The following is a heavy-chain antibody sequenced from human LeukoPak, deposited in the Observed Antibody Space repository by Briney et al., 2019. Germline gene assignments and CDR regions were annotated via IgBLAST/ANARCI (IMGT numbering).Heavy chain of an antibody. D-gene: IGHD2-2*01. J-gene: IGHJ5*02. CDR2: MNPNSGNT. CDR1: GYTFTSYD. V-gene: IGHV1-8*01. CDR3: ARGGDIVVVPAAEYNWFDP. Sequence: ASVKVSCKASGYTFTSYDINWVRQATGQGLEWMGWMNPNSGNTGYAQKFQGRVTMTRNTSISTAYMELSSLRSEDTAVYYCARGGDIVVVPAAEYNWFDPWGQGTLVTASS.